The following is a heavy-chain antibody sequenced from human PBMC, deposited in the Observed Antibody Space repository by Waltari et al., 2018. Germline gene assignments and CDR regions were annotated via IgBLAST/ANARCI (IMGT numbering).Heavy chain of an antibody. D-gene: IGHD3-16*02. J-gene: IGHJ3*02. V-gene: IGHV1-8*03. CDR3: AMGLGYRLTLSSADAFDI. Sequence: GLERMGWMNPNSGNTGYAQKFQGRVTITRNTSISTAYMELSSLRSEDTAVYYCAMGLGYRLTLSSADAFDIWGQGTMVTVSS. CDR2: MNPNSGNT.